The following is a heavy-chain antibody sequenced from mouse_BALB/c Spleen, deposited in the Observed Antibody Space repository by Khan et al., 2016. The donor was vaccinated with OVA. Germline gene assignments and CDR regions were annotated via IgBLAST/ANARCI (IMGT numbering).Heavy chain of an antibody. V-gene: IGHV1-4*01. J-gene: IGHJ3*01. Sequence: VELVESGAELARPGASVKMSCKASGYTFTTYTIHWVKQRPGQGLEWIGYIIPSNDYTNYNQKFKDRATLTADKSSSTAYMQLSSLTSEDSAVYYCVRDGAYYRSDGWFAYWGQGTLVTVSA. CDR2: IIPSNDYT. D-gene: IGHD2-14*01. CDR1: GYTFTTYT. CDR3: VRDGAYYRSDGWFAY.